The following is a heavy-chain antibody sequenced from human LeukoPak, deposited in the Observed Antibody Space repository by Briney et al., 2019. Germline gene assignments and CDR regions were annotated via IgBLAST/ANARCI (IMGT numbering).Heavy chain of an antibody. D-gene: IGHD6-19*01. V-gene: IGHV4-34*01. CDR2: INHSGST. CDR3: ARGVAVAGFFFDSSWFDP. CDR1: GGSFSGYY. Sequence: SETLSLTCAVYGGSFSGYYWSWIRQPPGKGLEWIGEINHSGSTNYNPSLKSRVTISVDTSKNQFSLKLSSVTAADTAVYYCARGVAVAGFFFDSSWFDPWGQGTLVTVSS. J-gene: IGHJ5*02.